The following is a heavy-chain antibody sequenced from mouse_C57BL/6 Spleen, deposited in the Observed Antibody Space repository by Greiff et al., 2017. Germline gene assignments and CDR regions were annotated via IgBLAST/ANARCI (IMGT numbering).Heavy chain of an antibody. Sequence: QVQLQQSGAELVKPGASVKVSCKASGYTFTSYWMHWVKQRPGQGLEWIGRIHPSDSDTNYNQKFKGKATLTVDKSSSTAYMQLSSLTSEDSAVXCGALVTTEYYYAMDYWGQGTSVTVSS. V-gene: IGHV1-74*01. D-gene: IGHD2-1*01. CDR2: IHPSDSDT. CDR3: ALVTTEYYYAMDY. CDR1: GYTFTSYW. J-gene: IGHJ4*01.